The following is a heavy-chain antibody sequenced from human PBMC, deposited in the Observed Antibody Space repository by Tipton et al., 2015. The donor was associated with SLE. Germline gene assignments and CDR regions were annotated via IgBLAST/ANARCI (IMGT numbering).Heavy chain of an antibody. J-gene: IGHJ4*02. CDR1: GGSISSSSYY. Sequence: LRLSCTVSGGSISSSSYYWGWIRQPPGKGLEWIGSIYYSGSTYYNPSLKSRVTISVHTSKNQFSLKLSSVTAADTAVYYCASLGDSSGYYVRDYWGQGTLVTVSS. D-gene: IGHD3-22*01. V-gene: IGHV4-39*01. CDR2: IYYSGST. CDR3: ASLGDSSGYYVRDY.